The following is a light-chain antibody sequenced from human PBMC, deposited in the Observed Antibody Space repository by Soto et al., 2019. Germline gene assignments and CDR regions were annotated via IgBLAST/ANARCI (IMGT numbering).Light chain of an antibody. CDR3: QQYNSYPGT. CDR1: QSISSW. V-gene: IGKV1-5*03. CDR2: KAS. Sequence: DIQMTQSPSTLSASVGDRVTITCRASQSISSWLAWYQQKPGKAPKLLIYKASSLESGVPSRFSGSGSGTEFTLTISSLQPDDFETYYCQQYNSYPGTFGQGTKLEIK. J-gene: IGKJ2*01.